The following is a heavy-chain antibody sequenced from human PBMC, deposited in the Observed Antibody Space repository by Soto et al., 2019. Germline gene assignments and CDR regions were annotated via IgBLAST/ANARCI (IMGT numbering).Heavy chain of an antibody. CDR2: IYYSGST. CDR1: GGSISSYY. CDR3: ARGITGTTNYLYWFDP. J-gene: IGHJ5*02. D-gene: IGHD1-7*01. V-gene: IGHV4-59*01. Sequence: SETLSLTCTVSGGSISSYYWSWIRQPPEKGLEWIGYIYYSGSTNYNPSLKSRVTISVDTSKNQFSLKLSSVTAADTAVYYCARGITGTTNYLYWFDPWGQGTLVTVSS.